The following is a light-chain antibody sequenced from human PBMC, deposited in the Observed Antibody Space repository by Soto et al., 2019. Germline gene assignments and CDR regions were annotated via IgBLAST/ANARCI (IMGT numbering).Light chain of an antibody. J-gene: IGKJ5*01. V-gene: IGKV3-15*01. Sequence: EIVSTQSPATLSLSPGERATLSCRASQSVSSYLAWYQQKPGQAPRLLIYGASTRATGIPARFSGSGSGTEFTLTISSLQSEDFAVYYCQQYNNWPPITFGQGTRLEIK. CDR1: QSVSSY. CDR3: QQYNNWPPIT. CDR2: GAS.